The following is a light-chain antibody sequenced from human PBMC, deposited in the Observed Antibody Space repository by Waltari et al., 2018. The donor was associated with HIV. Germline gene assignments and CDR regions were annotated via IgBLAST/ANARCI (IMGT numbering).Light chain of an antibody. Sequence: QSALSLPPSVSPTLAPMPATPCTAPWFPNLGATPDVRWYQPVSGPDLRLIISTNTNRPSGVPDRFSASKSGTSASRAILGLQAEDEADYYCQSFDRLSALPIFGGGTRLTV. V-gene: IGLV1-40*01. CDR1: WFPNLGATPD. J-gene: IGLJ2*01. CDR2: TNT. CDR3: QSFDRLSALPI.